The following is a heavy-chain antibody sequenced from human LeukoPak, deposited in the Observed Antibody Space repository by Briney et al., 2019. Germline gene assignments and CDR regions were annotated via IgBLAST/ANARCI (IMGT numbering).Heavy chain of an antibody. J-gene: IGHJ6*02. D-gene: IGHD1-1*01. CDR3: AKGGNDFYYYGLDV. V-gene: IGHV3-30*18. CDR1: GFTFRSYG. CDR2: ISYDGSNE. Sequence: GTSLRLSCAASGFTFRSYGMHWVRQAPGRGLEWVAVISYDGSNEYYVDLVKGRFNISRDNSKNTLYLQMHSLRVEDTARYYCAKGGNDFYYYGLDVWGQGTTVTVSS.